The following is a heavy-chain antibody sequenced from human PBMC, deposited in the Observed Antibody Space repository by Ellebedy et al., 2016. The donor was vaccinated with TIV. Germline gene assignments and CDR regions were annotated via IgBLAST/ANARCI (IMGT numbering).Heavy chain of an antibody. J-gene: IGHJ4*02. CDR3: AKPADPNPGYSASWATYFDY. CDR1: GFTFRRFA. D-gene: IGHD6-13*01. V-gene: IGHV3-30*18. CDR2: VSADGSRK. Sequence: GGSLRLSXAASGFTFRRFAMHWVRQAPGKGLEWVAVVSADGSRKSYADSVKDRFTISRDNSKNTLFLHMNILRTEDTAVYYCAKPADPNPGYSASWATYFDYWGQGTLVTVSS.